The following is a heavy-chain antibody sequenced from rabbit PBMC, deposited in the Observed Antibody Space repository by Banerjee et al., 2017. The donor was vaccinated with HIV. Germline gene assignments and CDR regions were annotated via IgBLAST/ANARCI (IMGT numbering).Heavy chain of an antibody. Sequence: QQQLEESRGGLVKPGGTLTLTCKASGIDFSSYGINWVRQAPGEGLEWIGAIYAGEDTTDYASWVNGRFTISSDNAQNTVDLQMNSLTAADTATYFCAGGGAGYGWTRLDLRGPAPSSPS. D-gene: IGHD6-1*01. CDR3: AGGGAGYGWTRLDL. J-gene: IGHJ3*01. V-gene: IGHV1S43*01. CDR1: GIDFSSYG. CDR2: IYAGEDTT.